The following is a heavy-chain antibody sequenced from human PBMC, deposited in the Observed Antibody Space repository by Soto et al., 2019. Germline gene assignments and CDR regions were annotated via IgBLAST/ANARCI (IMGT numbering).Heavy chain of an antibody. CDR2: ISYDGSNK. J-gene: IGHJ4*02. CDR3: AKGGRVVVPAEFDY. D-gene: IGHD2-2*01. V-gene: IGHV3-30*18. CDR1: GFTFSSYA. Sequence: GGSLRLSCAASGFTFSSYAMHWVRQAPGKGLEWVAVISYDGSNKYYADSGKGRFTISRDNSRNTLYLQVNSLRAEDTAVYYCAKGGRVVVPAEFDYWGQGTLVTVSS.